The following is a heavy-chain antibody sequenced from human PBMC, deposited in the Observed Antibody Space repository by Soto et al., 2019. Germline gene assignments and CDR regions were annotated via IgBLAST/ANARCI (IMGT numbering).Heavy chain of an antibody. CDR2: IYYSGST. V-gene: IGHV4-30-4*01. J-gene: IGHJ4*02. CDR3: ARAALLHYYDSSGPFDY. CDR1: GGSISSGDYY. D-gene: IGHD3-22*01. Sequence: PSETLSLTCTVSGGSISSGDYYWSWIRQPPGKGLEWIGYIYYSGSTYYNPSLKSRVTISVDTSKNQFSLRLSSVTAADTAVYYCARAALLHYYDSSGPFDYSGQATLVTVSS.